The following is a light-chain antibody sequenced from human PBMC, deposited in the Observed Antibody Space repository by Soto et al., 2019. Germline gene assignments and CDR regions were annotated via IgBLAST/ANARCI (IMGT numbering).Light chain of an antibody. Sequence: EIVLTQSPGTLSLSPGEKATLSCRASQSVSSNYLAWYQQKPGQAPRPLIYGASSRAIGIPDRFSGSGSGTDFTLTISRLEPEDFAVYYCQQYGGLPWTFGQGTKV. J-gene: IGKJ1*01. CDR2: GAS. CDR1: QSVSSNY. V-gene: IGKV3-20*01. CDR3: QQYGGLPWT.